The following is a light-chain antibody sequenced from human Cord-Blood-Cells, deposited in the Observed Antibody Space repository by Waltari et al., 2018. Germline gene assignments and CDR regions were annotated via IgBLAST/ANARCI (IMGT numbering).Light chain of an antibody. Sequence: QSALTQPASVSGSPGQSITISCTGTSSDVGGYNYVSWYQPHPGKAPKLMIYDVSTRPSGVSNRFSGSKSGNTASLTISGLQAEDEADYYCSSYTSSSTLVFGGGTKLTVL. CDR2: DVS. V-gene: IGLV2-14*01. CDR3: SSYTSSSTLV. CDR1: SSDVGGYNY. J-gene: IGLJ2*01.